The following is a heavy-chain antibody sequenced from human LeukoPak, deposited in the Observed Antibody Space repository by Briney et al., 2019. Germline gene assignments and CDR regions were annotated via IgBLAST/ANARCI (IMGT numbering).Heavy chain of an antibody. CDR3: ARGAGYSYGYGIYYYYYYYMDV. V-gene: IGHV4-38-2*02. CDR1: GYSISSDYY. J-gene: IGHJ6*03. Sequence: SETLSLTCTVSGYSISSDYYWGWIRQPPGKGLEWIGSIYHSGSTYYNPSLKSRVTISVDTSKNQFSLKLSSVTAADTAVYYCARGAGYSYGYGIYYYYYYYMDVWGKGTTVTISS. D-gene: IGHD5-18*01. CDR2: IYHSGST.